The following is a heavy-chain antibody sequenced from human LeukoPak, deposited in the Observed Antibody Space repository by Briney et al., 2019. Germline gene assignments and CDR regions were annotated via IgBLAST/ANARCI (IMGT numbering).Heavy chain of an antibody. Sequence: GESLKISCKGSGYSFTSYWIGWVRQMPGKGLAWMGIIYLGVSDTRYSPSFQGQVTISADKSISTAYLQWSSLKASDTAMYYCARPHGYCSGGSCYSSDYFDYWGQGTLVTVSS. D-gene: IGHD2-15*01. CDR3: ARPHGYCSGGSCYSSDYFDY. V-gene: IGHV5-51*01. J-gene: IGHJ4*02. CDR1: GYSFTSYW. CDR2: IYLGVSDT.